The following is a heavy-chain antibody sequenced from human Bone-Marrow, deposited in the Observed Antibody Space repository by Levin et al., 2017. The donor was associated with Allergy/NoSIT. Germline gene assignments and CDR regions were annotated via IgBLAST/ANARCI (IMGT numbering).Heavy chain of an antibody. CDR2: ITPSGGSI. V-gene: IGHV1-46*01. D-gene: IGHD6-19*01. CDR3: ARESEEPVAALGDF. Sequence: GGSLRLSCKASGYTFISYYMHWVRQAPGQGLEWMGMITPSGGSIVYAQKFQGRVTMTSDTSTSTVSMDLSSLTSEDTAVYYCARESEEPVAALGDFWGQGTLVTVSS. J-gene: IGHJ4*02. CDR1: GYTFISYY.